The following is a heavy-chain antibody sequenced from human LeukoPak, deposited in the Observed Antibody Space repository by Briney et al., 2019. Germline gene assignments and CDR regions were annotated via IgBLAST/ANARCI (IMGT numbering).Heavy chain of an antibody. Sequence: ASVKVSRKASGYTFTSYYMHWVRQAPGQGLEWMGIINPSGGSTSYAQKFQGRVTMTRDTSTSTVYMELSSLRSEDTAVYYCATALGVAGIDYWGQGTLVTVSS. D-gene: IGHD6-19*01. V-gene: IGHV1-46*01. CDR3: ATALGVAGIDY. CDR2: INPSGGST. J-gene: IGHJ4*02. CDR1: GYTFTSYY.